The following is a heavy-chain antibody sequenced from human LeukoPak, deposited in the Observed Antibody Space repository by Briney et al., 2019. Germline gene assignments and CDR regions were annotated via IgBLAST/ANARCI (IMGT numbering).Heavy chain of an antibody. J-gene: IGHJ4*02. D-gene: IGHD4-17*01. V-gene: IGHV1-18*01. Sequence: ASVKVSCEASGYIFTSYGISWVRQAPGQGLEWMGWVSPYNGITNYAQKFQGRVTMTTDTSTSTAYMELRSLRSDDTAVYYCAREATVTMDYWGQGTLVTVSS. CDR2: VSPYNGIT. CDR1: GYIFTSYG. CDR3: AREATVTMDY.